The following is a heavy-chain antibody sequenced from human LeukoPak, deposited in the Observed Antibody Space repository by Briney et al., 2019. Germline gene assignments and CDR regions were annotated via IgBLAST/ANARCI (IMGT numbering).Heavy chain of an antibody. J-gene: IGHJ3*02. D-gene: IGHD6-13*01. V-gene: IGHV3-7*01. CDR3: ARELSHSSSWINDAFDI. Sequence: GGSLRLSCAASGFTFSSYWMSWVRQAPGKGLEWVANIKQDGSGKYYVDSVKGRFTISRDNAKNSLYLQMNSLRAEDTAVYYCARELSHSSSWINDAFDIWGQGTMVTVSS. CDR1: GFTFSSYW. CDR2: IKQDGSGK.